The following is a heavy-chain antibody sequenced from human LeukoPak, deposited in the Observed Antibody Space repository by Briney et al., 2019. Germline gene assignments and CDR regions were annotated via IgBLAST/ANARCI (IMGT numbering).Heavy chain of an antibody. CDR3: ARDGNSSGWYADY. V-gene: IGHV1-69*04. CDR2: IIPILGIA. J-gene: IGHJ4*02. D-gene: IGHD6-19*01. Sequence: SEKVSCKASGGTFSSYTISWVRQAPGQGLEWMGRIIPILGIANYAQKFQGRVTITADKSTSTAYMELSSLRSEDTAVYYCARDGNSSGWYADYWGQGTLVTVSS. CDR1: GGTFSSYT.